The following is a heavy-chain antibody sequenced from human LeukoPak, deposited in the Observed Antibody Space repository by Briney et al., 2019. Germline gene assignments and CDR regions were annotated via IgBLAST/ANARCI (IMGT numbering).Heavy chain of an antibody. CDR1: GGSINNYY. D-gene: IGHD2-21*02. Sequence: SETLSLTCSVSGGSINNYYWSWIRQPPGKGLEWIGHISYSGSTNYNPSLKGRVTISLVMSKNQISLKLSSVTTADTAMYYCARTDDAFHIWGHGTTVTVSS. J-gene: IGHJ3*02. V-gene: IGHV4-59*01. CDR2: ISYSGST. CDR3: ARTDDAFHI.